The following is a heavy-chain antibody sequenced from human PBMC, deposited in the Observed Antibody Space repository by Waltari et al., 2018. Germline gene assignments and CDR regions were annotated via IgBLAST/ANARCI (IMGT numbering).Heavy chain of an antibody. CDR2: IIPILGIA. CDR3: TRDYSGYDYGTGY. Sequence: QVQLVQSGAEVKKPGSSVKVSCKASGGTFSSYAISWVRQAPGQGLEWMGGIIPILGIANYAQKFQGRVTITADESTSTAYMELSSLRSEDTAVYYCTRDYSGYDYGTGYWGQGTLVTVSS. V-gene: IGHV1-69*04. CDR1: GGTFSSYA. D-gene: IGHD5-12*01. J-gene: IGHJ4*02.